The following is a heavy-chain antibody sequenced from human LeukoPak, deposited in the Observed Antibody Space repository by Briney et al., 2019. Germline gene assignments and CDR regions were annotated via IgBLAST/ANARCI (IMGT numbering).Heavy chain of an antibody. CDR2: ISAYNGNT. V-gene: IGHV1-18*01. D-gene: IGHD3-22*01. CDR3: ARDAYYYDSSGYLDY. CDR1: GYTFTSYG. Sequence: ASVKVSCKASGYTFTSYGISWVRQAPGQGLEWMGWISAYNGNTNYAQKVQGRVTMTTDTSTSTAYMELRSLRSDDTAVYYCARDAYYYDSSGYLDYWGQGTLVTVSS. J-gene: IGHJ4*02.